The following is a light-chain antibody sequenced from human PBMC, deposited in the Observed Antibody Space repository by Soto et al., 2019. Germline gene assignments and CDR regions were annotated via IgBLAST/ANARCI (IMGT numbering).Light chain of an antibody. J-gene: IGLJ1*01. CDR3: SSYTNVATYV. CDR1: SSDVGAYDY. V-gene: IGLV2-14*01. Sequence: QSVLTQPASVSGSPGQSITISCTGTSSDVGAYDYVSWYQLLPGKALILMIYKVSSRPSGVSNRFSGSKSGNTASLTISGLQAEDEADYYCSSYTNVATYVLGRGTKVTVL. CDR2: KVS.